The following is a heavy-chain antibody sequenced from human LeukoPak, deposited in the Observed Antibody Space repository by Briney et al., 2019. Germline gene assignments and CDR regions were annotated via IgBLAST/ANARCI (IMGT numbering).Heavy chain of an antibody. V-gene: IGHV4-59*08. CDR1: GGSIGLYH. CDR3: ARNGYSYGPSFDY. D-gene: IGHD5-18*01. Sequence: SETLSLTCTVSGGSIGLYHWSWIRQPPGKGLEWIGYIYYSGSTNYNPSLKSRVTISTDTFKNQFSLKLSSVTAADTAVYYCARNGYSYGPSFDYWGQGTLVTVSS. J-gene: IGHJ4*02. CDR2: IYYSGST.